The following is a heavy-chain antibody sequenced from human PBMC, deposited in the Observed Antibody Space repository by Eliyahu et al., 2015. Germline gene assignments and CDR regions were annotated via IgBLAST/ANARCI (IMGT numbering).Heavy chain of an antibody. CDR1: XGSFRGYX. CDR3: ASEVGYCSGGSCYRYYLDH. Sequence: QVQLQQWGAGLLKPSETLSLTCAVXXGSFRGYXXSWXRQPPGKGLEWIGEINHSGSTYYNPSLKSRVTISVDTSKNQFSLKLSSVTAADTAVYYCASEVGYCSGGSCYRYYLDHWGQGTLVTVSS. V-gene: IGHV4-34*01. D-gene: IGHD2-15*01. J-gene: IGHJ4*02. CDR2: INHSGST.